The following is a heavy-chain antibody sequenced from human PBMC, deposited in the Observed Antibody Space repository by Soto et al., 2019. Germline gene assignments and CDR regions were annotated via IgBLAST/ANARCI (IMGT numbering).Heavy chain of an antibody. Sequence: PSETLYLTCSVSGASITFGVYSWRWIRQTPGKGLEWIGYINHLETTFYNPSFESRLTLSIDRAKNQFSLKLHSMSAADRAVYFCARGGGSDSFDYWGQGILVTVS. V-gene: IGHV4-30-2*01. CDR2: INHLETT. D-gene: IGHD1-26*01. J-gene: IGHJ4*02. CDR3: ARGGGSDSFDY. CDR1: GASITFGVYS.